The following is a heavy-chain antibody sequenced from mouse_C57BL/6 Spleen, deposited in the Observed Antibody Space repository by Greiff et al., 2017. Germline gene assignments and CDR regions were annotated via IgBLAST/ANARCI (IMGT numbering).Heavy chain of an antibody. J-gene: IGHJ1*03. CDR2: INPSTGGT. V-gene: IGHV1-42*01. CDR3: ARYDYDGYWYFDV. D-gene: IGHD2-4*01. CDR1: GYSFTGYY. Sequence: VQLQQSGPELVQPGASVKISCKASGYSFTGYYMNWVKQSPEKSLEWIGEINPSTGGTTYNQKFKAKATLTVDKSSSTAYMQLKSLTSEDSAVYYCARYDYDGYWYFDVWGTGTTVTVSS.